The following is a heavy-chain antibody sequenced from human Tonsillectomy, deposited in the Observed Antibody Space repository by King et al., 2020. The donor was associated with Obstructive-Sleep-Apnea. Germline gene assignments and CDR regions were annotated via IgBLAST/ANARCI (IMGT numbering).Heavy chain of an antibody. CDR1: GGSISSSNYY. CDR2: IYYSGST. Sequence: LQLQESGPGLVKPSETLSLTCTVSGGSISSSNYYWGWIRQAPGKGLEWIGSIYYSGSTYYNPSLKSRVTISVDTSKNQFSLKLSSVTAADTAVYYCASYSSGWPRNDYWGQGTLVTVSS. V-gene: IGHV4-39*07. D-gene: IGHD6-19*01. J-gene: IGHJ4*02. CDR3: ASYSSGWPRNDY.